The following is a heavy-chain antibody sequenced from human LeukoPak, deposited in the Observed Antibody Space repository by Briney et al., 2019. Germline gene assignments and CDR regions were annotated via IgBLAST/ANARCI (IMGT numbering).Heavy chain of an antibody. CDR2: IYYTGST. Sequence: SETLSLTCTVSGGAISSHHWSWIRQSAGKGLEWIAYIYYTGSTTYSPFLESRVTISIDRSKNQFSLKLNSVTAADTAVYYCVRTDTDFGVDVWGQGTTVTVSS. CDR3: VRTDTDFGVDV. CDR1: GGAISSHH. D-gene: IGHD3-9*01. J-gene: IGHJ6*02. V-gene: IGHV4-59*11.